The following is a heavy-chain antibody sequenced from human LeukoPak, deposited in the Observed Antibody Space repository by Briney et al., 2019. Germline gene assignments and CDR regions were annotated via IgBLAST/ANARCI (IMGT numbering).Heavy chain of an antibody. Sequence: GGSLRLSCAASGFTFSSHWMHWVRQAPGEGLVWVSRVYNDGSTTNYADSVKGRFTISRDNSKNTLYLQMNSLRAEDTAVYYCAKDVEPNWFDPWGQGTLVTVSS. CDR1: GFTFSSHW. CDR3: AKDVEPNWFDP. V-gene: IGHV3-74*01. J-gene: IGHJ5*02. CDR2: VYNDGSTT. D-gene: IGHD1-14*01.